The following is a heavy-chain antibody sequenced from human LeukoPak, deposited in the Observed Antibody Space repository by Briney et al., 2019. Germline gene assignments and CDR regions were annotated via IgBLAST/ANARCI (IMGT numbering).Heavy chain of an antibody. CDR3: AKVLYSGSGMNMIFDD. CDR1: GFTFSNYA. J-gene: IGHJ4*02. Sequence: PGGSLRLSCVGSGFTFSNYAMSWVRQAPGKGLEWVSSFSEGGHDTYYTESVKGRFTISRDNSKDTVSLQMNSLRAEDTAVYYCAKVLYSGSGMNMIFDDWGQGTLVTVSS. D-gene: IGHD3-10*02. CDR2: FSEGGHDT. V-gene: IGHV3-23*01.